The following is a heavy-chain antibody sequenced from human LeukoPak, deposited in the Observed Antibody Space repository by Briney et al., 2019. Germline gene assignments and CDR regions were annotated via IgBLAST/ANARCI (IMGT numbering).Heavy chain of an antibody. CDR1: GFIFSSYA. J-gene: IGHJ4*02. D-gene: IGHD3-9*01. CDR3: VKGEVLISGYYDILTGYEG. CDR2: ISSNGGST. V-gene: IGHV3-64D*06. Sequence: GGSLRLSCSASGFIFSSYAMHWDRQAPGKGLEYVSAISSNGGSTYYADSVKGRFTISRDNSKNTLYLQMSSLRAEDTAVYYCVKGEVLISGYYDILTGYEGWGQGSLVTVSS.